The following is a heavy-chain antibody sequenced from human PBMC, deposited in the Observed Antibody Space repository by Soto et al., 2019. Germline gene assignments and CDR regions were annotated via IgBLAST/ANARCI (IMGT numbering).Heavy chain of an antibody. CDR1: GYTFTSYG. CDR2: INAANGDT. Sequence: ASVKVSCKASGYTFTSYGIHWVRQAPGQRLEWMGWINAANGDTKYSPKFQGRVTITRDTSASTAYMELSSLRSEDTAVYYCVRRHVSATGIDWYDPWGQGTLVTVSS. V-gene: IGHV1-3*01. J-gene: IGHJ5*02. CDR3: VRRHVSATGIDWYDP. D-gene: IGHD6-13*01.